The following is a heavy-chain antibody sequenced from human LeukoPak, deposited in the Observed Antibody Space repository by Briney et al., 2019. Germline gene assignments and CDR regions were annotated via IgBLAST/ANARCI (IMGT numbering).Heavy chain of an antibody. CDR1: GFTFSSYS. CDR2: IKEDGSEK. Sequence: GGSLRLSCAASGFTFSSYSMNWVRQAIGKGLECVAKIKEDGSEKHYVDSVKGRFTISRDNAKNSLYLQMDNVRAEDTAVYYCARDYSGGWNDYWGQGTLVTVSS. CDR3: ARDYSGGWNDY. J-gene: IGHJ4*02. V-gene: IGHV3-7*01. D-gene: IGHD1-26*01.